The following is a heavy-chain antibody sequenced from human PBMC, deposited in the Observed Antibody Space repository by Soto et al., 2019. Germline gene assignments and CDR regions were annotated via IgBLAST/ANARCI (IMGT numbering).Heavy chain of an antibody. Sequence: SVKVSCKASGGTFSSYAISWVRQAPGQGLEWMGGIIPIFGTANYAQKFQGRVTITEDTSTDTAYMELSSLRSEDTAVYYCATVAVVVPADHYGMDVWGQGTTVTVSS. J-gene: IGHJ6*02. CDR3: ATVAVVVPADHYGMDV. V-gene: IGHV1-69*06. CDR2: IIPIFGTA. CDR1: GGTFSSYA. D-gene: IGHD2-2*01.